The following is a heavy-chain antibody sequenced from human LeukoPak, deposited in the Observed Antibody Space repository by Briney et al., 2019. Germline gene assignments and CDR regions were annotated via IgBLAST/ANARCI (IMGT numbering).Heavy chain of an antibody. J-gene: IGHJ4*02. CDR2: IIPIFGTA. V-gene: IGHV1-69*05. D-gene: IGHD3-3*01. CDR3: ARDPPTDYDFWSGYFDY. Sequence: SVKVSCKASGGTFISYAISWVRQAPGQGLEWMGRIIPIFGTANYAQKCQGRVTITTDESTSTAYMELSSLRSEDTAVYYCARDPPTDYDFWSGYFDYWGQGTLVTVSS. CDR1: GGTFISYA.